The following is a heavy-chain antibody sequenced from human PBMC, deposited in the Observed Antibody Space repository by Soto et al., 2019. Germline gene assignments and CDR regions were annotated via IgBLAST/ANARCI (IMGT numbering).Heavy chain of an antibody. V-gene: IGHV3-15*01. J-gene: IGHJ4*02. CDR2: IKIKTDGGTT. Sequence: EVQLVESGGGLVKPGGSLRLSCAASGFTFSNAWMSWVXXXPGXGLEWVGRIKIKTDGGTTDYAAPVKGRFTISRDDSKNTLYLQMNSLKTEDTAVYYCTTPNMTQANWGQGTLVTVSS. CDR3: TTPNMTQAN. CDR1: GFTFSNAW.